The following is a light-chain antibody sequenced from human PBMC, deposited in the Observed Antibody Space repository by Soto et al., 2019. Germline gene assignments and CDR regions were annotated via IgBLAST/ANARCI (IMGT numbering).Light chain of an antibody. Sequence: IVMTQSPATLSVFTGGRASLSCRASQSVSNNLAWYQKKPGQAPRLLIYGASTRAAGISVRFSGSGSGTEFTLIISSLQSDDSAVYYCQRYHNAGSTFGQGTKVEI. J-gene: IGKJ1*01. V-gene: IGKV3-15*01. CDR2: GAS. CDR3: QRYHNAGST. CDR1: QSVSNN.